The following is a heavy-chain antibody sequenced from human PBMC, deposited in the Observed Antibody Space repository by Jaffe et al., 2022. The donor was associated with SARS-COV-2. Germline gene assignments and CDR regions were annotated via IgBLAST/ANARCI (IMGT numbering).Heavy chain of an antibody. D-gene: IGHD3-10*01. Sequence: QVQLVQSGAEVKKPGASVKVSCKASGYTFTSYGISWVRQAPGQGLEWMGWISAYNGNTNYAQKLQGRVTMTTDTSTSTAYMELRSLRSDDTAVYYCARDRGVRGVIISRYYYYYGMDVWGQGTTVTVSS. V-gene: IGHV1-18*01. CDR3: ARDRGVRGVIISRYYYYYGMDV. CDR1: GYTFTSYG. J-gene: IGHJ6*02. CDR2: ISAYNGNT.